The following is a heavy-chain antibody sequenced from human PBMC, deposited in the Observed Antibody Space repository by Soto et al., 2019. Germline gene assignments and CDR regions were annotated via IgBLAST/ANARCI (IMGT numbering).Heavy chain of an antibody. D-gene: IGHD1-20*01. Sequence: EVQLVESGGGLGQPGGSLRLSCEASGLTFTNAWMTWVRQAPGKGLEWVGRIKSKTDGGTIDYAAPVKGRFSISRDDSKNTLYLQMNSLNTEDTAVYYCVNSGYYDGVDVWGQGTTVIVSS. CDR3: VNSGYYDGVDV. CDR2: IKSKTDGGTI. CDR1: GLTFTNAW. V-gene: IGHV3-15*07. J-gene: IGHJ6*01.